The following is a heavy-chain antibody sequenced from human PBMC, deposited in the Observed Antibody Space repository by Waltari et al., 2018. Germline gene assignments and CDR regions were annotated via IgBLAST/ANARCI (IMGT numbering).Heavy chain of an antibody. D-gene: IGHD3-10*01. Sequence: QVQLVQSGAEVKKPGASVKVSCKASGYTFTGYYMHWVRQAPGQGLEWMGWINPNSGGTNYAQKFQGRVTMTRDTSISTAYMELSRLRSDDTAVYYCARAYGSGSYTFYYYYMDVWGKGTTVTVSS. CDR1: GYTFTGYY. J-gene: IGHJ6*03. V-gene: IGHV1-2*02. CDR2: INPNSGGT. CDR3: ARAYGSGSYTFYYYYMDV.